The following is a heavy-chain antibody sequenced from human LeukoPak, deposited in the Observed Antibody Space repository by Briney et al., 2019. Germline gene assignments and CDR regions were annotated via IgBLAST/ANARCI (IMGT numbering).Heavy chain of an antibody. CDR2: ISSSSSTI. V-gene: IGHV3-48*01. D-gene: IGHD2-15*01. CDR1: GFTFSSYS. J-gene: IGHJ6*02. Sequence: PGGSLRLSCAASGFTFSSYSMNWVRQAPGKGLEWVSYISSSSSTIYYTDSVKGRFAISRDNAKNSLYLQMNSLRAEDTAVYYCAKSIVVVFPAMEGMDVWGQGTTVTVSS. CDR3: AKSIVVVFPAMEGMDV.